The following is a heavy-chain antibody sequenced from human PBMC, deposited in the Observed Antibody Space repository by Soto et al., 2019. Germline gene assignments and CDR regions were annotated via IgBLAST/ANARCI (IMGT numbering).Heavy chain of an antibody. CDR2: ISGSGGST. J-gene: IGHJ4*02. V-gene: IGHV3-23*01. Sequence: EVQLLESGGGLVQPGGSLRLSCAASGFTFSSYAMSWVRQAPGKGLEWVSAISGSGGSTYYADSVKGRFTISRDNSKNTLYLQMNSLRAEDTAVYYCAKDHQVVVVAAAILYDYFDYWGQGTLVTVSS. CDR3: AKDHQVVVVAAAILYDYFDY. CDR1: GFTFSSYA. D-gene: IGHD2-2*01.